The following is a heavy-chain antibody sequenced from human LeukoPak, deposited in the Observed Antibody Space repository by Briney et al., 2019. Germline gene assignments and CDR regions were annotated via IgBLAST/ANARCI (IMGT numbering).Heavy chain of an antibody. CDR1: GGTFSSYA. Sequence: SVKVSCKASGGTFSSYAISWVRQAPGQGLEWMGGIIPIFGTANYAQKFQGRVTITADESTSTAYMELSSLRSEDTAVYYCARADKGHSSAWYDDFWGQGTLVTISS. CDR2: IIPIFGTA. J-gene: IGHJ4*02. D-gene: IGHD6-19*01. CDR3: ARADKGHSSAWYDDF. V-gene: IGHV1-69*13.